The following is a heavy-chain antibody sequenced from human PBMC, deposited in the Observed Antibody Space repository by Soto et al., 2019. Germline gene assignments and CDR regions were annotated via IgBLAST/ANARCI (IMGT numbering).Heavy chain of an antibody. D-gene: IGHD3-10*01. CDR2: ISGSGDNT. J-gene: IGHJ6*01. CDR1: GFTLSTYA. V-gene: IGHV3-23*01. CDR3: AKDLWVRGVTTGMEV. Sequence: EVQLLESGGGLVPPGGSLRLSCAASGFTLSTYAINWVRQAPGEGLEWVSAISGSGDNTYYADSVKGRFTISRDNSKNTPHLQISRLRAEHAAVYYCAKDLWVRGVTTGMEVWGQGTTVSVSS.